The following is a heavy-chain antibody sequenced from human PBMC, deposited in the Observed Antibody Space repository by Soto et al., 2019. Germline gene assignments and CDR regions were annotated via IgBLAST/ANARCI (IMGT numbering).Heavy chain of an antibody. CDR3: ARAYTVWPPPYGLDV. CDR2: ISSRSDI. CDR1: GFTFSTYS. J-gene: IGHJ6*02. Sequence: GGSLRLSCVGSGFTFSTYSINWVRQAPGKGLEWVSSISSRSDIYYADSVKGRFTISRDNAKNSVSLQMNSLRAEDTAVYYCARAYTVWPPPYGLDVSGPSTTLTL. V-gene: IGHV3-21*01. D-gene: IGHD2-2*02.